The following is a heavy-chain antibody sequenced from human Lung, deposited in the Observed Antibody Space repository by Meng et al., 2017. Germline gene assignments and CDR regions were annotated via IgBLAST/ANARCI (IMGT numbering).Heavy chain of an antibody. CDR3: ARGQKGYFDL. Sequence: QLKESGPGLVKPSQLLSLSLPVSGGSIRSSNSYWSWIRQPPGKGLEWSGHIYNSGRTYYNPSLKSRITISVDTSKNQFSLKLSSVTAADTAVYYCARGQKGYFDLWGRGTLVTVSS. V-gene: IGHV4-30-4*01. J-gene: IGHJ2*01. CDR1: GGSIRSSNSY. CDR2: IYNSGRT.